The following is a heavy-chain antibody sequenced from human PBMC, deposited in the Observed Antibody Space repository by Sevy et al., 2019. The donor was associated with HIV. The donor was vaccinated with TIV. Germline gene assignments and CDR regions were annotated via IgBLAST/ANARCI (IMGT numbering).Heavy chain of an antibody. CDR2: ITGGGYNT. V-gene: IGHV3-23*01. CDR1: GLTFSSYA. Sequence: GGSLRLSCAASGLTFSSYAMTWVRQAPGKGLDWVSTITGGGYNTYYADSVKGRFTISKDNSKKTMYLLMNTLRVENTAVYYYAKAVTTWDYYYGVDVWGQGTTVTVSS. J-gene: IGHJ6*02. CDR3: AKAVTTWDYYYGVDV. D-gene: IGHD4-4*01.